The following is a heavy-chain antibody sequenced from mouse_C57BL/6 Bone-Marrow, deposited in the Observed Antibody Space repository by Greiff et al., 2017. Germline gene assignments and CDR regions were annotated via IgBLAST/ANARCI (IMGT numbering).Heavy chain of an antibody. CDR2: INPGSGGT. CDR3: ARWGLYCFDY. D-gene: IGHD3-3*01. CDR1: GYAFTNYL. J-gene: IGHJ2*01. V-gene: IGHV1-54*01. Sequence: VQLQQSGAELVRPGTSVKVSCKASGYAFTNYLIEWVKQRPGQGLEWIGVINPGSGGTNYNEKFKGKATLTADKSSSTAYMQLSSLTSEDSAVYFCARWGLYCFDYWGQGTTLTVSS.